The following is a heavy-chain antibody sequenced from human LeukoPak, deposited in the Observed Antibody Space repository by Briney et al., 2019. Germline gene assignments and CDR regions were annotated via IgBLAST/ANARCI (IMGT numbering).Heavy chain of an antibody. CDR1: GFTFSSYG. Sequence: GRSLRLSCAASGFTFSSYGMHWVRQAPGKGLEWEAVIWYDGGNKYYADSVKGRFTISRDNSKNTLYLQMNSLRAEDTAVYYCTKDQGYYGSGSYYYWGQGTLVTVSS. D-gene: IGHD3-10*01. J-gene: IGHJ4*02. CDR3: TKDQGYYGSGSYYY. V-gene: IGHV3-33*06. CDR2: IWYDGGNK.